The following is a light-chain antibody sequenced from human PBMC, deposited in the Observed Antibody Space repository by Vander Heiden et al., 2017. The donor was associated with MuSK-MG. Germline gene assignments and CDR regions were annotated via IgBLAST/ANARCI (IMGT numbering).Light chain of an antibody. CDR1: QSVLYSSNNKNY. CDR3: QQEDSTLII. Sequence: DIVLTQSPDSLAVSLGGRATINCQSSQSVLYSSNNKNYLAWYQQRPGQPPKLLIYWASTRESGVPDRFSGSGSGTDFTLTISSLQAEDVAVYYCQQEDSTLIIFGGGTKVEIK. J-gene: IGKJ4*01. V-gene: IGKV4-1*01. CDR2: WAS.